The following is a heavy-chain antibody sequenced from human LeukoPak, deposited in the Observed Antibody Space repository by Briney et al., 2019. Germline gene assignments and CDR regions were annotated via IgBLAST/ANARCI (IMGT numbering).Heavy chain of an antibody. J-gene: IGHJ4*02. V-gene: IGHV3-48*03. CDR2: ISSSGSTI. CDR1: GFSFSSYE. Sequence: GGSLRLSCAAFGFSFSSYEMKWVRQAPGKGLEWVSYISSSGSTIYYADSVKGRFTISRDNAKNSLDLQMNSLRAEDTDVYYCARARYRRYFDYWGQGTLVTLSS. D-gene: IGHD3-9*01. CDR3: ARARYRRYFDY.